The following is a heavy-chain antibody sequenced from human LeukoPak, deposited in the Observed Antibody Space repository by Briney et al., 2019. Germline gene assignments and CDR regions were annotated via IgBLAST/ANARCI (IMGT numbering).Heavy chain of an antibody. J-gene: IGHJ4*02. V-gene: IGHV1-2*06. CDR3: ARVNSIRTIFGVVIGWDY. Sequence: ASVKVSCKASGYTFTGYYMHWVRQAPRQGLEWMGRINPNSGGTNYAQKFQGRVTMTRDTSISTAYMELSRLRSDDTAVYYCARVNSIRTIFGVVIGWDYWGQGTLVTVSS. CDR1: GYTFTGYY. D-gene: IGHD3-3*01. CDR2: INPNSGGT.